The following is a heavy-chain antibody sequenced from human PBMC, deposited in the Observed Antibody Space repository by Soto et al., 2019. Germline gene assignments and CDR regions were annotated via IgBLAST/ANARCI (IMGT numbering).Heavy chain of an antibody. Sequence: GSGPTLVNPTQNLTLTCTFSGFSLTTSGVGVGWIRQPPGKALEWLALIYWNDDKRYSSSLRSRLTVTKDTSKNQVVLTVTNVDPVDTATYYCALSRRYNWNYYHWGQGTLVTVSS. CDR2: IYWNDDK. CDR3: ALSRRYNWNYYH. V-gene: IGHV2-5*01. J-gene: IGHJ4*02. CDR1: GFSLTTSGVG. D-gene: IGHD1-7*01.